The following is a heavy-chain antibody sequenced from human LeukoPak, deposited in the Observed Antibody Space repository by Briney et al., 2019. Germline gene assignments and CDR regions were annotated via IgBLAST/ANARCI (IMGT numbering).Heavy chain of an antibody. CDR2: ISSSRSYI. Sequence: GSLRLSCAASGFTFSSYGMHWVRQAPGKGLEWVSSISSSRSYIYYADSVKGRFTISRDNAKNSLYLQMNSLRAEDTAVYYCARSIVGTSRAGGFAFDIWGQGTMVTVSS. J-gene: IGHJ3*02. D-gene: IGHD1-26*01. V-gene: IGHV3-21*01. CDR3: ARSIVGTSRAGGFAFDI. CDR1: GFTFSSYG.